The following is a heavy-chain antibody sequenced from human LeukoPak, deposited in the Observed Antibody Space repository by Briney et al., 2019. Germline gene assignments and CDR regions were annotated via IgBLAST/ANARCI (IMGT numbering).Heavy chain of an antibody. CDR1: GYTFTSYY. V-gene: IGHV1-2*04. CDR3: AREEGYYGMDV. Sequence: GASVKVPCKASGYTFTSYYMHWVRQAPGQGLEWMGWINPNSGGTNYAQKFQGWVTMTRDTSISTAYMELSRLRSDDTAVYYCAREEGYYGMDVWGQGTTVTVSS. J-gene: IGHJ6*02. CDR2: INPNSGGT.